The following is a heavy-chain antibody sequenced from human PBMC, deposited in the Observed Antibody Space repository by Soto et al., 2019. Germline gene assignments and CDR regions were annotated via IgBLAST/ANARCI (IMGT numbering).Heavy chain of an antibody. Sequence: ASVKVSCKASGYTFTSYGISWVRQAPGQGLEWMGWISAYNGNTNYAQKLQGRVTMTTDTSTSTAYMELRSLRSDDTAAYYCARAIASTFWSGYYTSLDTWGQGTLVTVSS. CDR2: ISAYNGNT. D-gene: IGHD3-3*01. CDR3: ARAIASTFWSGYYTSLDT. V-gene: IGHV1-18*04. CDR1: GYTFTSYG. J-gene: IGHJ5*02.